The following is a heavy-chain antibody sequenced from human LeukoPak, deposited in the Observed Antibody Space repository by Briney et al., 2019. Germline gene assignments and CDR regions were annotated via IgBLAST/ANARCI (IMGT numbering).Heavy chain of an antibody. CDR3: AREIFWSGYYSNLHFDY. CDR1: GFTFRSYW. CDR2: INIDGSSG. V-gene: IGHV3-74*01. J-gene: IGHJ4*02. D-gene: IGHD3-3*01. Sequence: GGSLRLSCAASGFTFRSYWMHWVRQAPGKGLVWVSRINIDGSSGSYADSVEGRFTISRDNAKNTLYLQMNSLRAEDTAVYYCAREIFWSGYYSNLHFDYWGQGTLVTVSS.